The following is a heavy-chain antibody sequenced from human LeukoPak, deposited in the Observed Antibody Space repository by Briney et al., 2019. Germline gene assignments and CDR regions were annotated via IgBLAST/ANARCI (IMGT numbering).Heavy chain of an antibody. CDR1: GFTFSDFA. D-gene: IGHD1-1*01. CDR3: AREYNAGYYIDY. J-gene: IGHJ4*02. CDR2: VSRVGGNT. Sequence: TGGSLRLSCAASGFTFSDFAMHWVRQAPGRGLEGVAVVSRVGGNTYYAESVKGRFTISRDNSKNTLYVQMNSLRAEDTAVHYCAREYNAGYYIDYWGQGTLVTVSS. V-gene: IGHV3-30*04.